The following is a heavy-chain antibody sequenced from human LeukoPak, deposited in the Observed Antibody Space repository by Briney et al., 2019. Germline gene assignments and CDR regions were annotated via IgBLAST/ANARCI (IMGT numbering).Heavy chain of an antibody. D-gene: IGHD2-21*02. V-gene: IGHV3-48*03. CDR3: ARGAYCGGDCYSDYFDY. CDR1: GFTFSSYE. CDR2: ISSSGSTI. Sequence: GGSLRLSCAASGFTFSSYEMNWVRQAPGKGLEWVSYISSSGSTIYYADSVKGRFTISRDNAKNSLYLQMNSLRAEDTAVYYCARGAYCGGDCYSDYFDYWGQGTLVTVSS. J-gene: IGHJ4*02.